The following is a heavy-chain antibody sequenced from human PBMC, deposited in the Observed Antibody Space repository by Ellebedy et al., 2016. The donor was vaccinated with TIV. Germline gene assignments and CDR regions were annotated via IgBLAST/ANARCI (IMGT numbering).Heavy chain of an antibody. J-gene: IGHJ3*02. D-gene: IGHD6-19*01. Sequence: GGSLRLSXVAPRIAFDLYGMHWVRQAPGRGLEWVAVISFDGGNQYYADSVQGRFTISRDNSKNTLFLQMTSLRPEDTAVYFCAKDRSKEVQWLDDPFDIWGRGTMVTVSS. CDR2: ISFDGGNQ. V-gene: IGHV3-30*18. CDR3: AKDRSKEVQWLDDPFDI. CDR1: RIAFDLYG.